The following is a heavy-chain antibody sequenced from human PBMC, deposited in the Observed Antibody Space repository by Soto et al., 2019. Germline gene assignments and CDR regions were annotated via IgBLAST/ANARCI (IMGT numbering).Heavy chain of an antibody. CDR2: ISGSGSST. CDR3: AKDYGSGSFLWVLNFGVNFDY. V-gene: IGHV3-23*01. CDR1: GFTFSSYA. D-gene: IGHD3-10*01. J-gene: IGHJ4*02. Sequence: GGSLRLSCAASGFTFSSYAMSWVRQAPGKGLEWVSGISGSGSSTYYADSVKGRFTISRDNSKNTLYLQMNSLRAEDTAVYYCAKDYGSGSFLWVLNFGVNFDYWGQGTLVTVSS.